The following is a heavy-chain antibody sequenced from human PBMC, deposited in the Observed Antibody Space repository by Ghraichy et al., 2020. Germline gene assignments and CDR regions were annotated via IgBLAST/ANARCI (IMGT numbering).Heavy chain of an antibody. Sequence: LTCVGSGFTFSSYSMNWVRQAPGKGLEWVSYITSSSRFISYSDSVKGRFTVSRDNAQNSLYLQMKSLRDEDTAVYYCARGSTVVRYYYYAGMDVWGQGTTVTVSS. J-gene: IGHJ6*02. CDR2: ITSSSRFI. CDR1: GFTFSSYS. CDR3: ARGSTVVRYYYYAGMDV. D-gene: IGHD4-23*01. V-gene: IGHV3-48*02.